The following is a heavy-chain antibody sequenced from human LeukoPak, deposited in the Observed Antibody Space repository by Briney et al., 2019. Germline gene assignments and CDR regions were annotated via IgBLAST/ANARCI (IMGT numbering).Heavy chain of an antibody. D-gene: IGHD4-11*01. CDR2: TSPKSGDT. Sequence: ASVKVSCKVSGYTFSDYYIHWVRQAPGHGLEWMGWTSPKSGDTRYTQRFQGRVTMTRDTSISTVYMELDRLTLDDTAVYYCARDNYGTLDYWGQGTLVTVSS. J-gene: IGHJ4*02. V-gene: IGHV1-2*02. CDR3: ARDNYGTLDY. CDR1: GYTFSDYY.